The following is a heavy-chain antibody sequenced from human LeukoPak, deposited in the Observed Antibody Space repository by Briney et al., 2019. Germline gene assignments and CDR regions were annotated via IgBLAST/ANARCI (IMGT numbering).Heavy chain of an antibody. Sequence: GGSLRLSYAASGFTFSSYSMNWVRQAPGKGLEWVSSISSSSSYIYYADSVKGRFTISRDNAKNSLYLQMNSLRAEDTAVYYCARGVPYSSSRRVYNWFDPWGQGTLVTVSS. J-gene: IGHJ5*02. CDR3: ARGVPYSSSRRVYNWFDP. CDR2: ISSSSSYI. D-gene: IGHD6-6*01. CDR1: GFTFSSYS. V-gene: IGHV3-21*01.